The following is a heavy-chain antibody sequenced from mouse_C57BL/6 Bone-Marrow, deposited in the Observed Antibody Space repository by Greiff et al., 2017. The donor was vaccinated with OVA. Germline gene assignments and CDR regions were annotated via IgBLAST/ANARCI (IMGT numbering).Heavy chain of an antibody. J-gene: IGHJ3*01. CDR3: ARDSNWRFAY. CDR1: GYTFTDYY. Sequence: EVQLQQSGPELVKPGASVKISCKASGYTFTDYYMNWVKQSHGKSLEWIGDINPNNGGTSYNQKFKGKATLTVDKSSSTAYMVLRSLTSEDSVVYYCARDSNWRFAYWGQGTLVTVSA. V-gene: IGHV1-26*01. CDR2: INPNNGGT. D-gene: IGHD2-5*01.